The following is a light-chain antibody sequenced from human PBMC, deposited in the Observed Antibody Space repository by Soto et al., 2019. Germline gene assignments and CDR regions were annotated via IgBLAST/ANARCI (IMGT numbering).Light chain of an antibody. Sequence: DIQMTQSPSTLSASVGDRVTITCRASQSISSWLAWYQQKPGKAPKLLIYDASSLESGVPSRFSGSGSGTEFTLTISSLQPDDFATYYCQQYNSXPGTFGQGTKVDI. CDR1: QSISSW. CDR2: DAS. V-gene: IGKV1-5*01. CDR3: QQYNSXPGT. J-gene: IGKJ1*01.